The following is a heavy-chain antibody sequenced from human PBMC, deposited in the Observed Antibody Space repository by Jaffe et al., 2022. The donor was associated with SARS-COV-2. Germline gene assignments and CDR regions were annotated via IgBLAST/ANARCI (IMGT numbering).Heavy chain of an antibody. CDR1: GFTFSSYA. V-gene: IGHV3-23*01. CDR3: AKDPGYSSGWYNWFDP. J-gene: IGHJ5*02. CDR2: ISGSGGST. Sequence: EVQLLESGGGLVQPGGSLRLSCAASGFTFSSYAMSWVRQAPGKGLEWVSAISGSGGSTYYADSVKGRFTISRDNSKNTLYLQMNSLRAEDTAVYYCAKDPGYSSGWYNWFDPWGQGTLVTVSS. D-gene: IGHD6-19*01.